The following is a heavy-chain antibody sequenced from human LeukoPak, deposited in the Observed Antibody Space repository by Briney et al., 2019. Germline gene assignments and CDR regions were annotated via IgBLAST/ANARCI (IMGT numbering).Heavy chain of an antibody. CDR1: GFTFSSYW. CDR3: ARDPLTHNDY. CDR2: INQNGSEI. J-gene: IGHJ4*02. D-gene: IGHD1-14*01. Sequence: PGASLRLSCAAAGFTFSSYWMSWVRQAPGKGLEWVANINQNGSEIYYVDSVKGRFTISRDNAKSSLYLQMNTLRAEDTALYYSARDPLTHNDYRGQGTLVTVSS. V-gene: IGHV3-7*01.